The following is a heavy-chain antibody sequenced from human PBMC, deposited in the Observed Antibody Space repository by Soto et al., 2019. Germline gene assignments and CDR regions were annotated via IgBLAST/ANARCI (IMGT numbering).Heavy chain of an antibody. CDR1: GFTFSSHA. J-gene: IGHJ4*02. V-gene: IGHV3-23*01. D-gene: IGHD6-19*01. CDR2: ITGSGDSP. CDR3: AKDLQFSGWLSTQTFDN. Sequence: EVQLLESGGGLVQPGGALRLSCAVSGFTFSSHAMSWVRQAPGKGLECVSSITGSGDSPYYADSVKGWFTISRDKSKSTLYLQRNSLRAEDTAVYYCAKDLQFSGWLSTQTFDNGGQGTKVTASS.